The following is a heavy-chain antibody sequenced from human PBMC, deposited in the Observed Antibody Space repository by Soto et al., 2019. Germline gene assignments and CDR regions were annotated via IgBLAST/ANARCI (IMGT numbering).Heavy chain of an antibody. CDR2: ISYDGSSE. Sequence: QVHLVESGGGVVQPGRSLRLSCAASGFTFSNFGMHWVRQAPGKGLEWVSVISYDGSSEYYPDSVKGRFTISRDNSKNTLSLQMHSLRVEETAIYYCAKGGCSATTCLTRTPTNDNWGQGTLGNVAS. CDR1: GFTFSNFG. V-gene: IGHV3-30*18. D-gene: IGHD2-2*01. CDR3: AKGGCSATTCLTRTPTNDN. J-gene: IGHJ4*02.